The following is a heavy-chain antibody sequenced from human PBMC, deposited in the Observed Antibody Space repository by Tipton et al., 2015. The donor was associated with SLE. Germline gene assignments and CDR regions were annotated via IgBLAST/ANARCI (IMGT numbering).Heavy chain of an antibody. D-gene: IGHD3-22*01. CDR1: GFTFSSYS. J-gene: IGHJ3*02. V-gene: IGHV3-21*01. CDR2: NSSSSSYI. Sequence: SLRLSCAASGFTFSSYSMNWVRQAPGKGLEWVSSNSSSSSYIYYADSVKGRFTISRDNAKNSLYLQMNSLRAEDTAVYYCARGEIGTMIVVLHGAFDIWGQGTMVTVSS. CDR3: ARGEIGTMIVVLHGAFDI.